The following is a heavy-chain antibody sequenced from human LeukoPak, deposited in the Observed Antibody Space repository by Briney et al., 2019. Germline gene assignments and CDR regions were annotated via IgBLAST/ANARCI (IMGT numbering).Heavy chain of an antibody. V-gene: IGHV1-69*13. CDR3: ARDQGYSYGLPHHQQRRFDP. CDR2: IIPIFGTA. D-gene: IGHD5-18*01. J-gene: IGHJ5*02. CDR1: GGTFSSYA. Sequence: GASVKVSCKASGGTFSSYAISWVRQAPGQGLEWMGGIIPIFGTANYAQKFQGRVTITADESTSTAYMELSSLRSEDTAVYYCARDQGYSYGLPHHQQRRFDPWGQGTLVTVSS.